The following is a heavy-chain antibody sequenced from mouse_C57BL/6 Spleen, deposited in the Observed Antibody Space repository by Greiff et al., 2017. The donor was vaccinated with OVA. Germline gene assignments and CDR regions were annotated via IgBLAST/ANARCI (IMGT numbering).Heavy chain of an antibody. V-gene: IGHV5-9*01. CDR1: GFTFSSYT. D-gene: IGHD4-1*01. Sequence: EVKLMESGGGLVKPGGSLKLSCAASGFTFSSYTMSWVRQTPEKRLEWVATISGGGGNTYYPDSVKGRFTISRDNAKNTLYLQMSSLRSEDTALYYCARQQSGRSYAMDYWGQGTSVTVSS. CDR3: ARQQSGRSYAMDY. J-gene: IGHJ4*01. CDR2: ISGGGGNT.